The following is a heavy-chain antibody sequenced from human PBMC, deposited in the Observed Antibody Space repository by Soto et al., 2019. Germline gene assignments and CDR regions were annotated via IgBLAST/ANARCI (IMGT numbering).Heavy chain of an antibody. J-gene: IGHJ4*02. V-gene: IGHV3-30*18. CDR2: ISYDGSNN. D-gene: IGHD6-19*01. CDR3: AKSALRGAVAARGY. Sequence: QVQLVESGGGVVQPGRSLRLSCAASGFTFSSYGMHWFRQAPGKGLEWVAIISYDGSNNYYADSVKGRFTISRDYSKNTLYLQMNSLSAEDTAVYYCAKSALRGAVAARGYWGQGTLVTVSS. CDR1: GFTFSSYG.